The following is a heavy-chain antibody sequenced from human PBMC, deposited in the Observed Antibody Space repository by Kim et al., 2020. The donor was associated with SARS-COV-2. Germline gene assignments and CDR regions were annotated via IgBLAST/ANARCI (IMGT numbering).Heavy chain of an antibody. D-gene: IGHD6-19*01. CDR1: GGSLSSSCYN. CDR3: ARHLRYISGWWAAFD. V-gene: IGHV4-39*01. CDR2: ASCSRNT. Sequence: SETLSHTCTVYGGSLSSSCYNWGWHRQPTGKGWEWIGTASCSRNTYHNLSLKSPVTVSAATSKISFTLSPGSATAADAAVYYCARHLRYISGWWAAFD. J-gene: IGHJ5*01.